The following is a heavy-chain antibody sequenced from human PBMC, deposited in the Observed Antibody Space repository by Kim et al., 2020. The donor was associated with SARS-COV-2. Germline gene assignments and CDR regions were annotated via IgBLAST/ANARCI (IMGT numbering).Heavy chain of an antibody. V-gene: IGHV3-23*01. Sequence: ADAVKGRFTISRDDSKNTLCFHMNSLRAEDTALYYCAKAPSTSSPSFYDSWGQGSLVTVSS. CDR3: AKAPSTSSPSFYDS. D-gene: IGHD2-2*01. J-gene: IGHJ4*02.